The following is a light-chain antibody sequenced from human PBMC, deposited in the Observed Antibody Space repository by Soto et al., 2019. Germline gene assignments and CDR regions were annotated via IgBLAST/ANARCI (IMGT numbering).Light chain of an antibody. Sequence: EIVVTQSPAPLSLSPGERVTLSCRASQSVSSYLAWYQQKPGQAPRLLIYDASNRATGIPARFSGSGSGTDFTLTISSLEPEDFAVYYCQQRSNWPITFGQGTRLAIK. J-gene: IGKJ5*01. V-gene: IGKV3-11*01. CDR3: QQRSNWPIT. CDR2: DAS. CDR1: QSVSSY.